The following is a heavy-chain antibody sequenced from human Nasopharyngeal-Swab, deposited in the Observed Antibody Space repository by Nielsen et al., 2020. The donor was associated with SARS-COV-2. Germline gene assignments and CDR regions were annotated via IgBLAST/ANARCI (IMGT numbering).Heavy chain of an antibody. Sequence: SETLSLTCTVSGASISHYLWSWIRQPPGKGLEWIGYISCRGDTKYNPSLRGRVTISVDTSKSQFSLMLNSVTAADTAVYFCARDHDGDALDSWGQGTLVTVSS. V-gene: IGHV4-59*01. D-gene: IGHD4-17*01. CDR3: ARDHDGDALDS. CDR2: ISCRGDT. CDR1: GASISHYL. J-gene: IGHJ4*02.